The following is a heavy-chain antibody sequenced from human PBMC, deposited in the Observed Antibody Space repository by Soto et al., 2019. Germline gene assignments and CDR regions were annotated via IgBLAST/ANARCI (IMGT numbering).Heavy chain of an antibody. CDR3: TKSDCGQIECRLMDV. CDR1: GVTLNSHT. D-gene: IGHD2-21*01. CDR2: ISGVGDAS. V-gene: IGHV3-23*01. J-gene: IGHJ6*02. Sequence: EVQVLESGGGLVQPGGSLRLSCVASGVTLNSHTMSWVRLAPGKGLEWVSGISGVGDASYYADSVKGRFTISRDNSKNTLYLQMDSLRVEDTAVYYCTKSDCGQIECRLMDVWGQGTTVSVSS.